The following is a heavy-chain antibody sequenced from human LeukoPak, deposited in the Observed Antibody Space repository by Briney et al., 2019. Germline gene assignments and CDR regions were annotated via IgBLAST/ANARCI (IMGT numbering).Heavy chain of an antibody. D-gene: IGHD3-10*01. V-gene: IGHV1-69*01. J-gene: IGHJ6*03. CDR3: ARKGALWFGELFHYMDV. CDR1: GGTFSSYA. Sequence: SVKVSCKASGGTFSSYAISWVRLAPGQGLEWMGVIIAIFGTANYAQKFQGRVTITADESPSTAYMELSSLRSEDTAVYYCARKGALWFGELFHYMDVWGKGTTVTVSS. CDR2: IIAIFGTA.